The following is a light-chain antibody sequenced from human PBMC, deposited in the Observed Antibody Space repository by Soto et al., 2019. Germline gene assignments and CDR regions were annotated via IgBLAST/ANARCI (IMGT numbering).Light chain of an antibody. CDR3: QRYGSSLIT. J-gene: IGKJ5*01. Sequence: ALTQSPGTLSLSPGVRATLSCRASQSISSNYLAWYQQKPGQAPRLLIYVASSRASGIPDRFSGSGSGTDFTLTISKLEPEDFAVYYCQRYGSSLITFGQGTRLEIK. V-gene: IGKV3-20*01. CDR2: VAS. CDR1: QSISSNY.